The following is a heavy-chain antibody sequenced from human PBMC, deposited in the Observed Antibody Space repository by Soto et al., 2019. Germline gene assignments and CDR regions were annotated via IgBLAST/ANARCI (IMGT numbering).Heavy chain of an antibody. D-gene: IGHD3-16*01. CDR2: IIPIFGTA. V-gene: IGHV1-69*06. Sequence: QVQLVQSGAEVKKPGSSVKVSCKASGGTFSSYAISWVRQAPGQGLEWMGGIIPIFGTANYAQKFQGRVKITANKSAGTAYRELKRGGAEATAVYLCARELVRRGGEYYYIDMDVWGQGTRVTVSS. CDR3: ARELVRRGGEYYYIDMDV. J-gene: IGHJ6*02. CDR1: GGTFSSYA.